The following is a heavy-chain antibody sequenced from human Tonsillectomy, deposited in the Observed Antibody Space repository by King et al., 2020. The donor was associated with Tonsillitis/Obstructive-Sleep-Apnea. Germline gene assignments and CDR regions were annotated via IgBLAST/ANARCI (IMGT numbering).Heavy chain of an antibody. D-gene: IGHD4-17*01. CDR1: GFTFRSYS. Sequence: QLVQSGGGLVKPGGSLRLSCAASGFTFRSYSMNWVRQAPGKGLEWVSSISSSSSYIYYADSVKGRFTISIDNAKNSLYLQMNSLRAEDTAVYYCARTLYGDYVKTVPYAFDIWGQGTMVTVSS. J-gene: IGHJ3*02. CDR3: ARTLYGDYVKTVPYAFDI. V-gene: IGHV3-21*01. CDR2: ISSSSSYI.